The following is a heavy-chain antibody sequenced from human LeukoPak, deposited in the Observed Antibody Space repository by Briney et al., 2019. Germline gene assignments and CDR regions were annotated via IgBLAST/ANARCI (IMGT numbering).Heavy chain of an antibody. V-gene: IGHV1-2*02. CDR3: AGGRGYTYGSFDY. J-gene: IGHJ4*02. D-gene: IGHD5-18*01. Sequence: ASVKVSCKASGYTFTGYYMHWVRQAPGQGLEWMGWINPNSGGTNYAQKFQGRVTLTRDTSISTAYMEPSRLTSDDTSVYYCAGGRGYTYGSFDYWGQGTLVTVSS. CDR2: INPNSGGT. CDR1: GYTFTGYY.